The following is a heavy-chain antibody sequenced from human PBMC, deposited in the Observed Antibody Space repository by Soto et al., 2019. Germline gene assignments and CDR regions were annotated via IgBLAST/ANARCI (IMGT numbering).Heavy chain of an antibody. J-gene: IGHJ4*02. D-gene: IGHD6-13*01. CDR3: ATSSGSSWYYFDY. CDR1: GGSINSGGYY. CDR2: LYYSGST. Sequence: QVQLQDSGPGLVKPSQTLALTCTVSGGSINSGGYYWSWIRQHPGKAPECIGNLYYSGSTYFNPSPNSRITISLEKSKNASSLKLSFVTAADTAVYYCATSSGSSWYYFDYWGQGTLVTVST. V-gene: IGHV4-31*03.